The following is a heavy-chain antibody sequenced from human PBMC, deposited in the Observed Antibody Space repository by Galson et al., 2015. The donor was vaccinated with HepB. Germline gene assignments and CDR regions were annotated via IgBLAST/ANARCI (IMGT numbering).Heavy chain of an antibody. J-gene: IGHJ4*02. CDR1: GYTFTTHY. D-gene: IGHD3-10*01. CDR3: ARYADPTYYYGSGSYSGLDY. V-gene: IGHV1-46*01. Sequence: SVKVSCKASGYTFTTHYIHWVRQAPGQGLEWMGRLNPSGSSTSYAQKFQGRVTMTRDTSTSTVYMELSSLRSEDTAVYYCARYADPTYYYGSGSYSGLDYWGQGTLITVSS. CDR2: LNPSGSST.